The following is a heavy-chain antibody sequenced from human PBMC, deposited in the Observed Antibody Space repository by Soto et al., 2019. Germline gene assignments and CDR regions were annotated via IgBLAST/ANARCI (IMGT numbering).Heavy chain of an antibody. D-gene: IGHD2-21*01. J-gene: IGHJ6*02. Sequence: GEYKRIFLPVWGYKFTDYRIGLVRQMHGKVLVWMGILYPGDSDTTYSPSFQGHDTITVDKSTSTAYLHWNAPKASDTAMYYCAMQINNSRHYYYAMDVLGQGTSVTGSS. V-gene: IGHV5-51*01. CDR2: LYPGDSDT. CDR1: GYKFTDYR. CDR3: AMQINNSRHYYYAMDV.